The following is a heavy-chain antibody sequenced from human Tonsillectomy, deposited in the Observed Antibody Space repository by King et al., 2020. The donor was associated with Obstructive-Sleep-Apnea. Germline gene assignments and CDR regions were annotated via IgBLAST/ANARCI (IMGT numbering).Heavy chain of an antibody. CDR3: ARQRSSGWYTFDAFDI. CDR2: IYYSGGS. Sequence: VQLQESGPGLVKPSETLSLTCTVSGGSINSYYWSWIRPPPGKGLEWIGYIYYSGGSNSNPSLKSRVTISVDTSKNQFSLNLSSVTAADTAVYYCARQRSSGWYTFDAFDIWGQGTMVTVSS. CDR1: GGSINSYY. D-gene: IGHD6-19*01. J-gene: IGHJ3*02. V-gene: IGHV4-59*08.